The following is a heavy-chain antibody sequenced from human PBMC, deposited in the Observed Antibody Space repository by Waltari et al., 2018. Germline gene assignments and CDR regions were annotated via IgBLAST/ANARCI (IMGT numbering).Heavy chain of an antibody. V-gene: IGHV3-7*01. CDR1: GFTLSGYW. J-gene: IGHJ4*02. Sequence: EVQLVGSGGGLVQQGGSLRRSCAAAGFTLSGYWLSWVGQAPGKELGWVANIKQDGSEKYYVDSLNGRFTISRDNAKNSLYLQMNSLRAEDTAVYYCARNWVQADYFDYWGQGTLVTVSS. CDR2: IKQDGSEK. CDR3: ARNWVQADYFDY. D-gene: IGHD7-27*01.